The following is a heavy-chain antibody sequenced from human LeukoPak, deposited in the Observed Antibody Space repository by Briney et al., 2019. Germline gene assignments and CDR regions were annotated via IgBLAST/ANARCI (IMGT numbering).Heavy chain of an antibody. CDR2: MNPNSGNT. CDR1: GYTFTSYD. V-gene: IGHV1-8*01. CDR3: ASLGSSRGLRLGELSYDY. J-gene: IGHJ4*02. D-gene: IGHD3-16*02. Sequence: ASVKVSCKASGYTFTSYDINWVRQATGQGLEWMGWMNPNSGNTGYAQKFQGRVTMTRNTSISTAYMELSSLRSEDTAVYYCASLGSSRGLRLGELSYDYWGQGTLVTVSS.